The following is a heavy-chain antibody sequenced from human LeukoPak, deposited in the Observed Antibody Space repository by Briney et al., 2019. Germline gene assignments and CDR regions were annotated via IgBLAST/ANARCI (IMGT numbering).Heavy chain of an antibody. CDR2: IYYSGST. CDR1: GGSISSSSYY. J-gene: IGHJ4*02. V-gene: IGHV4-39*01. D-gene: IGHD3-3*01. CDR3: ARPAEIGVGVDY. Sequence: PSETLFLTCTVSGGSISSSSYYWGWIRQPPGKGLEWIGSIYYSGSTYYNPSVKSRVTISVDTSKNQFSLKLSSVTAADTAVYYCARPAEIGVGVDYWGQGTLVTVSS.